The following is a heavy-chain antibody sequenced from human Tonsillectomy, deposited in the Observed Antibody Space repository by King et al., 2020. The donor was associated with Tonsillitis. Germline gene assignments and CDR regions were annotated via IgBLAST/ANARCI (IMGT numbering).Heavy chain of an antibody. V-gene: IGHV3-30*04. Sequence: EKLVQSGGGVVQPGRSPRLSCVASGFTFSSYAMNWVRQAPGKGLEWVAVISHEGSNKYYADSVKGRFTISRDNSKNTLYLQMNSLRAEDTAVYYCERAELRFLEWLFSFDFWGQGTLVTVSS. CDR2: ISHEGSNK. J-gene: IGHJ4*02. CDR3: ERAELRFLEWLFSFDF. CDR1: GFTFSSYA. D-gene: IGHD3-3*01.